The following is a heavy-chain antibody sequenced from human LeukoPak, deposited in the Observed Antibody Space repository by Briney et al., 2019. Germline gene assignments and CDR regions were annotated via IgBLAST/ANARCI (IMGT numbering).Heavy chain of an antibody. J-gene: IGHJ6*03. CDR2: IYHSGST. Sequence: SETLSLTCTVSGYSISSGYYWGWIRQPPGKGLEWIGSIYHSGSTYYNPSLKSRVTISVDTSKNQFSLKLSSVTAADTAAYYCARAAAGTTYYYYYMDVRGKGTTVTVSS. V-gene: IGHV4-38-2*02. CDR1: GYSISSGYY. CDR3: ARAAAGTTYYYYYMDV. D-gene: IGHD6-13*01.